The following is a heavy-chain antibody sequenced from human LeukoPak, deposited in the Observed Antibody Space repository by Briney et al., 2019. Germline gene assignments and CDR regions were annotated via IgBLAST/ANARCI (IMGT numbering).Heavy chain of an antibody. Sequence: SETLSLTCTISGGSISTYYWSWVRQPPGKGLEWIGYIYYTGSTNYNPSLKSRVTFSVDTSKNHFSLKLISVTAADTAVYYCARREDFWYFDLWGRGTLVTVSS. CDR1: GGSISTYY. CDR2: IYYTGST. CDR3: ARREDFWYFDL. V-gene: IGHV4-59*08. J-gene: IGHJ2*01.